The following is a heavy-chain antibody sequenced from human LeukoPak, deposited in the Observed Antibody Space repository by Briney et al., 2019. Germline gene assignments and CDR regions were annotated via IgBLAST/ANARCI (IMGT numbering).Heavy chain of an antibody. J-gene: IGHJ3*02. V-gene: IGHV3-53*01. CDR2: IYSDGST. CDR1: GFIVSSNY. CDR3: ARDRHFVAFDI. Sequence: GGSLRLSCAASGFIVSSNYMTWVRQAPGKGLEWVSVIYSDGSTFYADAVKGRFTISRDNAKNSVSLQINSLRAEDTALYYCARDRHFVAFDIWGQGTKLTVSS.